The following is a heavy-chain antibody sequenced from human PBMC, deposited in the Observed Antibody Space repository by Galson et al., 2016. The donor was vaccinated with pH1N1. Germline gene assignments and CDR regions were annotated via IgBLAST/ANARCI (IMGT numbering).Heavy chain of an antibody. V-gene: IGHV1-69*13. D-gene: IGHD2-21*02. J-gene: IGHJ4*01. CDR3: ARSPGYMVTALDN. CDR2: IIGMFAKT. Sequence: SVKVSCKASGGTFSNYGINWVRQAPGQGLEWMGGIIGMFAKTNYAQKFQGRVTITADELTSTAYMDLSSLTSEDTAVYYCARSPGYMVTALDNWGHGTLVTVSS. CDR1: GGTFSNYG.